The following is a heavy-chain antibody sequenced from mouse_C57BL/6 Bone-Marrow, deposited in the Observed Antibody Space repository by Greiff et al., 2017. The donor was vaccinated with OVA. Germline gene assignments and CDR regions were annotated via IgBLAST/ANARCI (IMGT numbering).Heavy chain of an antibody. CDR1: GYAFTNYL. D-gene: IGHD1-1*01. CDR2: INPGSGGT. J-gene: IGHJ2*01. CDR3: ARFPYYYGSSYLDY. Sequence: QVQLQQSGAELVRPGTSVKVSCKASGYAFTNYLIEWVKQRPGQGLEWIGVINPGSGGTNYNEKFKGKATLTADKSSSTAYMQLSSLTSEDSAVYFCARFPYYYGSSYLDYWGQGTTLTVSS. V-gene: IGHV1-54*01.